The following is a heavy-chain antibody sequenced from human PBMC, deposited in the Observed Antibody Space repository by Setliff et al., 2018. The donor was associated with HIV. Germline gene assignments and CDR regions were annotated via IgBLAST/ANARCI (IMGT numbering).Heavy chain of an antibody. Sequence: PSETLSLTCSVSGASIITDPHHWGWIRQSPGKGLEWIGNIFYGGNPHYSPSLKSRVTISMDTSKNQFSVKLTSVTAADTAVYYCARGHCSGTNCYGVDYYGMDVWGQGTTVTVSS. CDR1: GASIITDPHH. CDR2: IFYGGNP. D-gene: IGHD2-2*01. CDR3: ARGHCSGTNCYGVDYYGMDV. V-gene: IGHV4-39*07. J-gene: IGHJ6*02.